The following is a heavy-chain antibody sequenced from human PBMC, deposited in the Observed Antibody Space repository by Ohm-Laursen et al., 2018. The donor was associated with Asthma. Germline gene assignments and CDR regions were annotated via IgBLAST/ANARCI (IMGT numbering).Heavy chain of an antibody. D-gene: IGHD3-3*01. J-gene: IGHJ4*02. V-gene: IGHV3-30-3*01. Sequence: SLRLSCAASGFTFRSYAMHWVRQAPGKGLEWVAVGGSYYDGGLKYYADSVNGRFTVSRDDSKNTLYLQMNGLRPDDTAVYYCAGDVMEWYLSAFDFWGQGTLVTVSS. CDR1: GFTFRSYA. CDR2: GGSYYDGGLK. CDR3: AGDVMEWYLSAFDF.